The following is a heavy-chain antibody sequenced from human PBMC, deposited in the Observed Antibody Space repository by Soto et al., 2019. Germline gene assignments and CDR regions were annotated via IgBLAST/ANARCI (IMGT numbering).Heavy chain of an antibody. CDR2: TYHKSKWNN. D-gene: IGHD3-10*01. CDR1: GDSVSSNSAG. CDR3: TGITWFRGMDV. Sequence: PSQTLSLTCAISGDSVSSNSAGWNWIRQSPSRGLEWLGRTYHKSKWNNDYALSVKSRITINPDTSKNQFSLHLYSVTPEDTAVYYCTGITWFRGMDVWGQGTPVTLSS. V-gene: IGHV6-1*01. J-gene: IGHJ6*02.